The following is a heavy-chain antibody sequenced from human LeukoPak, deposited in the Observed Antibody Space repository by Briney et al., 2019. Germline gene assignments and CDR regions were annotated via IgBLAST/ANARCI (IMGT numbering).Heavy chain of an antibody. V-gene: IGHV3-9*01. J-gene: IGHJ4*02. Sequence: PGRSLRLSCATSGFTFDDYAMHWVRQAPGKGLEWVSGISWNSGSIGYADSVKGRFTISGDNAKNSLYLQMNSLRAEDTALYYCAKELGEEGTYFDYWGQGTLVTVSS. D-gene: IGHD1-1*01. CDR2: ISWNSGSI. CDR3: AKELGEEGTYFDY. CDR1: GFTFDDYA.